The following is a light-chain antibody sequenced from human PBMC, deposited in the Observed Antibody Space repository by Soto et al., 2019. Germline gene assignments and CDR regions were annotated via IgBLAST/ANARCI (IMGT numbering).Light chain of an antibody. V-gene: IGLV1-40*01. CDR2: DNS. CDR1: SSNIGAGYD. J-gene: IGLJ1*01. Sequence: QSVLTQPPSVSGAPGQRVTISCTGSSSNIGAGYDVHWYHHLPGTAPKLLIYDNSNRPSGVPDRFSGSKSGTSASLAITGLQAEDEADYYCQSYDSSLSAPYVFGTGTQLTVL. CDR3: QSYDSSLSAPYV.